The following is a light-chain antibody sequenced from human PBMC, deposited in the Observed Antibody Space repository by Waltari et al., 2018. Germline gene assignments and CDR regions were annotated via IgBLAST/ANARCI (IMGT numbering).Light chain of an antibody. V-gene: IGKV3-20*01. Sequence: EIVLTQSPGTLSLSPGERQTLSCRARQSVSSSYLAWYQQNPGQAPRLLIYGASSRATGIPDRFSGSGSGTDFTLTISRLEPEDFAVYYCQQYGSSPPYTFGQGTKLEIK. CDR1: QSVSSSY. J-gene: IGKJ2*01. CDR2: GAS. CDR3: QQYGSSPPYT.